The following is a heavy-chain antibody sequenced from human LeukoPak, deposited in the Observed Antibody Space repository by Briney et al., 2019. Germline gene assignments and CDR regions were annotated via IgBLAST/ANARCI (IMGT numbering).Heavy chain of an antibody. J-gene: IGHJ2*01. Sequence: ASVKVSCKASGYTFTNYLLHWVRQAPGQGLEWMGWINPNSGGTNYAQKFQGRVTMTRDTSITTAYMELSRLSSDDTAVYYCARHPGKVTNDWYFDLWGRGTLVTVSS. CDR1: GYTFTNYL. CDR2: INPNSGGT. CDR3: ARHPGKVTNDWYFDL. V-gene: IGHV1-2*02. D-gene: IGHD4-23*01.